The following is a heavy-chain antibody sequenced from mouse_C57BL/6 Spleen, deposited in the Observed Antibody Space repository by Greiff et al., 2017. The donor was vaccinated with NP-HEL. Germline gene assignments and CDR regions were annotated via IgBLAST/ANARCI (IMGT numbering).Heavy chain of an antibody. Sequence: VQLQQSGAELMKPGASVKLSCKATGYTFTGYWIEWVKQRPGHGLEWIGEILPGSGSTNYNEKFKGKATFTADTSSNTAYMQLSSLTTEDSAIYYCARKGGPYYYGSRGYFDYWGQGTTLTVSS. CDR2: ILPGSGST. V-gene: IGHV1-9*01. CDR1: GYTFTGYW. CDR3: ARKGGPYYYGSRGYFDY. J-gene: IGHJ2*01. D-gene: IGHD1-1*01.